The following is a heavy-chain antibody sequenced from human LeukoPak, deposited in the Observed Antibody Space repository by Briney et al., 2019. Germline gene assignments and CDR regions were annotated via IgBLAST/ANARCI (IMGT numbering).Heavy chain of an antibody. J-gene: IGHJ4*02. CDR1: GYSFTSYW. Sequence: PGESLNISCKGSGYSFTSYWICWVRQLPGKGLEWMGIIYPGDSDTRYSPSFQGQVTISADKSISTAYLQWSSLKASDTAMYYCARLRRRALSSVEYWGQGTLVTVSS. D-gene: IGHD3-10*01. V-gene: IGHV5-51*01. CDR3: ARLRRRALSSVEY. CDR2: IYPGDSDT.